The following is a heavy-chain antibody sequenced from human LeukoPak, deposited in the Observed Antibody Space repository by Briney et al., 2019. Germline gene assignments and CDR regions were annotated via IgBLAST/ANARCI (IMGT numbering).Heavy chain of an antibody. V-gene: IGHV3-49*04. J-gene: IGHJ4*02. D-gene: IGHD2-15*01. CDR1: GFTFSSDS. Sequence: GGSLRLSCTGSGFTFSSDSMSWVRQAPGKGLEWVGFIRSKAYGGTTEYAASVKGRFTISRDDSKSIAYPQMNSLKTEDTAVYYCTRAGIGDYWGQGTLVTVSS. CDR3: TRAGIGDY. CDR2: IRSKAYGGTT.